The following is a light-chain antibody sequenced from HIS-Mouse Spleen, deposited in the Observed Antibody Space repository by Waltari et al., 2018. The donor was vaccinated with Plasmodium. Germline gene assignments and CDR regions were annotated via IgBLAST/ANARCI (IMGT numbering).Light chain of an antibody. CDR3: YSAADNNRV. J-gene: IGLJ3*02. Sequence: SYELTQPSSVSVSPGQTARITCSGDVLAKKYARWFQQKPGQAPGWVIYKDSERPSGISERCSGSSSGTTVTLTISGAQVEDEAGYYCYSAADNNRVFGGGTKLTVL. CDR1: VLAKKY. CDR2: KDS. V-gene: IGLV3-27*01.